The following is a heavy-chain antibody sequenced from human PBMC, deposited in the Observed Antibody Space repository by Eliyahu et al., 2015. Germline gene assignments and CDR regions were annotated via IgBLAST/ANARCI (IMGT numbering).Heavy chain of an antibody. Sequence: EVQLLESGGGLVQPGGSLXLSCXASGXXFXSXALSWVRQAPGKGLGWVSAISGSGGSTYYADSVKGRFTISRDNSKNTLYLQMNSLRAEDTAVYYCAKGPAYSSSSGWFDPWGQGTLVTVSS. CDR2: ISGSGGST. J-gene: IGHJ5*02. CDR1: GXXFXSXA. V-gene: IGHV3-23*01. D-gene: IGHD6-6*01. CDR3: AKGPAYSSSSGWFDP.